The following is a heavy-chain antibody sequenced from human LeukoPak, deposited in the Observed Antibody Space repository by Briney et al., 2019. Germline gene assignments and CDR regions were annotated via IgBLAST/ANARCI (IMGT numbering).Heavy chain of an antibody. CDR2: ISSSGSTI. CDR1: GFTFSSYE. D-gene: IGHD6-19*01. Sequence: HAGGSLRLSCAASGFTFSSYEMNWVRQAPGKGLEWVSYISSSGSTIYYADSVKGRFTISRDNAKNSLYLQMNSLRAEDTAVYYCARELHSSGWKFSSRDFDYWGQGTLVTVSS. CDR3: ARELHSSGWKFSSRDFDY. V-gene: IGHV3-48*03. J-gene: IGHJ4*02.